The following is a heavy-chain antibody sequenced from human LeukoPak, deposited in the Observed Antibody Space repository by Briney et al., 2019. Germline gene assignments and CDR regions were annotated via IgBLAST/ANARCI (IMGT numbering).Heavy chain of an antibody. Sequence: PSETLSLTCTVSGGSISSGSYYWSWIRQPAGKGLEWIGYIYYSGSTNYNPSLKSRVTISVDTSKNQFSLKLSSVTAADTAVYYCARRSLNCGGDCYLDYWGQGTLVTVSS. CDR1: GGSISSGSYY. CDR2: IYYSGST. V-gene: IGHV4-61*10. CDR3: ARRSLNCGGDCYLDY. J-gene: IGHJ4*02. D-gene: IGHD2-21*02.